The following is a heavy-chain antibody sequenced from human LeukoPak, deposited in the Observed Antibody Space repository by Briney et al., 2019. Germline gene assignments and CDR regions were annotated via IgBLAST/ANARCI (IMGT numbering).Heavy chain of an antibody. D-gene: IGHD2-2*01. Sequence: GGSLRLSCAASGFTFRYYAMSWVRQAPGKGLEGVSAISGSGSTTYYADPVKGRFTISRDNSKNTVYLQMNGLRAEDTAVYYCAKDWDQLLYYFDYWGQGTLVTVSS. J-gene: IGHJ4*02. V-gene: IGHV3-23*01. CDR2: ISGSGSTT. CDR1: GFTFRYYA. CDR3: AKDWDQLLYYFDY.